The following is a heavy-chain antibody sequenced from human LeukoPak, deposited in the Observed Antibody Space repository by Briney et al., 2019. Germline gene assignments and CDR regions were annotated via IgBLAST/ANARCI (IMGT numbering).Heavy chain of an antibody. V-gene: IGHV3-30*03. J-gene: IGHJ4*02. CDR2: ISYDGSNK. D-gene: IGHD2-2*01. Sequence: GGSLRLSCAASKFTFSHSGMHWVRQAPGKGLEWVAVISYDGSNKYYADSVKGRFTISRDSSKNTLYLQMNSLRAEDTAVYYCATELGYCSGTSCSQFDYWGQGTLVTVSS. CDR3: ATELGYCSGTSCSQFDY. CDR1: KFTFSHSG.